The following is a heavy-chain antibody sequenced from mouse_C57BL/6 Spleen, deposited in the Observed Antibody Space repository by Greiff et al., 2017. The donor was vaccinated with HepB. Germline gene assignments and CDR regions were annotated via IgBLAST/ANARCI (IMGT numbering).Heavy chain of an antibody. CDR3: ARKGTLTTVVADAMDY. D-gene: IGHD1-1*01. CDR1: GFTFSDYG. J-gene: IGHJ4*01. Sequence: DVQLVESGGGLVKPGGSLKLSCAASGFTFSDYGMHWVRQAPEKGLEWVAYISSGSSTIYYADTVKGRFTISRDNAKNTLFLQMTSLRSEDTDMYYWARKGTLTTVVADAMDYWGQGTSVTVSS. V-gene: IGHV5-17*01. CDR2: ISSGSSTI.